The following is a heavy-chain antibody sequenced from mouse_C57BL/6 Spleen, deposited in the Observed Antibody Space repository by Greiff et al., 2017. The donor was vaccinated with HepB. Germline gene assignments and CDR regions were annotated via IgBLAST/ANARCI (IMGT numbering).Heavy chain of an antibody. CDR1: GFTFSDYY. CDR3: ARGGLGFAY. J-gene: IGHJ3*01. CDR2: INYDGSST. D-gene: IGHD4-1*01. Sequence: EVQVVESEGGLVQPGSSMKLSCTASGFTFSDYYMAWVRQVPEKGLEWVANINYDGSSTYYLDSLKSRFIISRDNAKNILYLQMSSLKSEDTATYYCARGGLGFAYWGQGTLVTVSA. V-gene: IGHV5-16*01.